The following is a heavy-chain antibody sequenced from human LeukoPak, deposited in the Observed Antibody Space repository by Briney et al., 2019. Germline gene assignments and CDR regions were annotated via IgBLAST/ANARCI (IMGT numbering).Heavy chain of an antibody. D-gene: IGHD3-22*01. V-gene: IGHV3-53*01. CDR1: GFTVSSIH. CDR3: ARGGRGSAAVVAPRSFDI. J-gene: IGHJ3*02. Sequence: GGSLRLSCAASGFTVSSIHMVWVRQAPEKGLEWVSVTYTGGNSYYADSVKGRFIISRDISKNTLYLQMNSLRAEDSALYYCARGGRGSAAVVAPRSFDIWGQGTMVTVSS. CDR2: TYTGGNS.